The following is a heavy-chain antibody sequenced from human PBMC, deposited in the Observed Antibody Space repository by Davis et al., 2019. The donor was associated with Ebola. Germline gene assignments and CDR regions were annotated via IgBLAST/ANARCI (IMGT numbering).Heavy chain of an antibody. CDR1: GFTFSSYW. CDR2: IKQDGSEI. Sequence: GGSLRLSCAVSGFTFSSYWMSWVRQAPGKGLEWVANIKQDGSEIHYVDSVKGRFTISRDNSKNTLYLQMNSLRAEDTAVYYCARDPLWFGENYGMDVWGQGTTVTVSS. CDR3: ARDPLWFGENYGMDV. V-gene: IGHV3-7*01. J-gene: IGHJ6*02. D-gene: IGHD3-10*01.